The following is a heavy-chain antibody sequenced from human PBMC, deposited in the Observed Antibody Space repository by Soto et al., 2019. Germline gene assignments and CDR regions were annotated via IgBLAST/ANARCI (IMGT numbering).Heavy chain of an antibody. CDR1: GFTFGDYW. D-gene: IGHD2-8*02. CDR3: ARADSVLVAKGFDL. V-gene: IGHV3-74*03. Sequence: PGGSLRLSCAASGFTFGDYWMHWVRQPPGKGPEWVSRMTGDGRTTQYADSVKGRFTASRDNAKSTLYLQMNSLRAADTAVYYCARADSVLVAKGFDLWGQGTLVTVSS. CDR2: MTGDGRTT. J-gene: IGHJ4*02.